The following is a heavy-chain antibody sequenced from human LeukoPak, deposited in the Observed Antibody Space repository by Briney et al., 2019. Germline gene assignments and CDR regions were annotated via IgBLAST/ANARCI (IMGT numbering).Heavy chain of an antibody. CDR3: ARGRIQLWYPWYFDY. D-gene: IGHD5-18*01. V-gene: IGHV4-34*01. CDR2: INHSGST. Sequence: SETLSLTCAVYGGSFSGYYWSWIRQPPGKGLEWIGEINHSGSTNYNPSLKSRVTISVDTSKNQFSLKLSSVTAADTAVYYCARGRIQLWYPWYFDYWGQRTLVTVSS. CDR1: GGSFSGYY. J-gene: IGHJ4*02.